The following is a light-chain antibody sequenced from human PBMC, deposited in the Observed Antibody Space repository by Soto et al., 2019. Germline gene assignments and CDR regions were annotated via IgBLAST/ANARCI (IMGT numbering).Light chain of an antibody. J-gene: IGLJ1*01. CDR3: FSFTTTSTHV. CDR2: EGN. Sequence: QSVLTQPASVSGSPGQSITISCTGSNSVVLSYNLVSWYQQHPGKAPQLIIFEGNKRPSRVSDRFSGSKSGNTAYLTISGLQVEDEAEYFCFSFTTTSTHVFGTGTKVTVL. CDR1: NSVVLSYNL. V-gene: IGLV2-14*02.